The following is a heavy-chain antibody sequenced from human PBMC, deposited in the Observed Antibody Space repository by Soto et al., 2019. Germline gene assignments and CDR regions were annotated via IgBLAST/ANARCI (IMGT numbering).Heavy chain of an antibody. CDR2: INPNSGGA. D-gene: IGHD2-15*01. Sequence: GASVKVSCKASGYTFTAYYIHCVRQAPGQGLEWMGCINPNSGGAIYAQKFQGWVTMTRDTSINTAYMELSRLTSDDTAVYYCARAPAKVTQGYYRYAVDVWAQGSSVTFSS. J-gene: IGHJ6*02. V-gene: IGHV1-2*04. CDR1: GYTFTAYY. CDR3: ARAPAKVTQGYYRYAVDV.